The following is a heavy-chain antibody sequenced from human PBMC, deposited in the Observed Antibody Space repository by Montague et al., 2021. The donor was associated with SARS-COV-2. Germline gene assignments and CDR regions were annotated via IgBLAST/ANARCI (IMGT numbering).Heavy chain of an antibody. V-gene: IGHV4-34*01. D-gene: IGHD4-17*01. CDR3: ARGWPYGDYGRVDY. CDR2: INLSGST. CDR1: GSCYTGSY. J-gene: IGHJ4*02. Sequence: SETLSLTCSILGSCYTGSYWSCTRLNPRHAFESYGEINLSGSTNYNPSLKSRVTISVDTSKNQFSLKLSSVTAADTAVYYCARGWPYGDYGRVDYWGQGTLVTVSS.